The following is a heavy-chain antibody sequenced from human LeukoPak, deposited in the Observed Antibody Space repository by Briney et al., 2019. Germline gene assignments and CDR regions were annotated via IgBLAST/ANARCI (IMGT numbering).Heavy chain of an antibody. Sequence: ASVKVSCKASGYTFTSYDINWVRQATGQGLEWMGWMNPNSGNTGYAQKFQGRVTITRNTSISTAYMELSSLRSEDTAVYYCARGDILTGYYPHDYWGQGTLVTVSS. CDR2: MNPNSGNT. CDR3: ARGDILTGYYPHDY. V-gene: IGHV1-8*03. J-gene: IGHJ4*02. D-gene: IGHD3-9*01. CDR1: GYTFTSYD.